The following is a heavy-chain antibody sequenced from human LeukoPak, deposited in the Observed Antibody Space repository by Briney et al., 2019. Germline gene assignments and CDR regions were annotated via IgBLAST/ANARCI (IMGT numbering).Heavy chain of an antibody. V-gene: IGHV3-21*01. Sequence: GGSLRLSCAASGFTFSSYSMNWVRQAPGKELEWVSSISSSSSYIYYADSVKGRFTISRDNAKNSLYLQMNSLRAEDTAVYYCARSTKDLRFLEWLSLDYWGQGTLVTVSS. CDR1: GFTFSSYS. D-gene: IGHD3-3*01. J-gene: IGHJ4*02. CDR2: ISSSSSYI. CDR3: ARSTKDLRFLEWLSLDY.